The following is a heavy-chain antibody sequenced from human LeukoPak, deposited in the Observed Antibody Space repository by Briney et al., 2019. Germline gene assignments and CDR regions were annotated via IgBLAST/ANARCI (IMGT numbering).Heavy chain of an antibody. Sequence: GGSLRLSCAASGFTFDDYAMHWVRQAPGKGLEWVSGISWSSGSIGYADSVKGRFTISRDNAKNSLYLQMNSLRAEDTALYYCAKGSYYDSSGADYWGQGTLVTVSS. D-gene: IGHD3-22*01. J-gene: IGHJ4*02. CDR2: ISWSSGSI. CDR1: GFTFDDYA. V-gene: IGHV3-9*01. CDR3: AKGSYYDSSGADY.